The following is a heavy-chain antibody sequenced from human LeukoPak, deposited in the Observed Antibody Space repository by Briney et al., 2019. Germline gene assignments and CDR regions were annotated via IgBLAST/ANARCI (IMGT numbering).Heavy chain of an antibody. CDR3: ARANSDWYRALDS. D-gene: IGHD6-19*01. Sequence: SGGSLRLSCAASGFTFSSYSMNWVRQAPGKGLEWVSSISSSSSYIYYADSVKGRFTISRDNAKNSLYLQMNSLRAEDTAVYYCARANSDWYRALDSWGQGTLVSVSS. V-gene: IGHV3-21*01. CDR1: GFTFSSYS. CDR2: ISSSSSYI. J-gene: IGHJ4*02.